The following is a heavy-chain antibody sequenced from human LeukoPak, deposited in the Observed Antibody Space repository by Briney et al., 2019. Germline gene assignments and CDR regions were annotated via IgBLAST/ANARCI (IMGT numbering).Heavy chain of an antibody. V-gene: IGHV1-69*01. CDR1: GGTFSSYA. D-gene: IGHD6-13*01. Sequence: SVKVSCKASGGTFSSYAISWVRQAPGQGLEWVGGIIPIFGTANYAQKFQGRVTITADESTSTAYMELSSLRSEDTAVYYCAGAAAADLRFGWFDPWGQGTLVTVS. CDR3: AGAAAADLRFGWFDP. CDR2: IIPIFGTA. J-gene: IGHJ5*02.